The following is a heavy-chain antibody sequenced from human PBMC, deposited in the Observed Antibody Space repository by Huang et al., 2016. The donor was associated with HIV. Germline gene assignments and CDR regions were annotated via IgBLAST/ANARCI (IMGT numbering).Heavy chain of an antibody. CDR2: IKQEGSEK. J-gene: IGHJ4*02. D-gene: IGHD3-10*01. Sequence: EVQLVESGGGLVQPGGSLRLSCTASGFTFSSYWMSWVRQDPGKGVEWVANIKQEGSEKYYVDSVKGRFSISRDNAKNSLYLEMNSLRAEDTAVYYCARRLRYYYGSGRTSGYFDYWGQGTLVTVSS. CDR1: GFTFSSYW. CDR3: ARRLRYYYGSGRTSGYFDY. V-gene: IGHV3-7*01.